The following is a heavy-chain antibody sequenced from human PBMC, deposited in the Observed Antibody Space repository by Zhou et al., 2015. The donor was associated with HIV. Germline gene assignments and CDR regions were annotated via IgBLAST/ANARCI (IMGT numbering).Heavy chain of an antibody. D-gene: IGHD6-19*01. J-gene: IGHJ4*02. CDR1: GYTFTSYD. V-gene: IGHV1-18*01. Sequence: QVQLVQSGAEVKKPGASVKVSCKASGYTFTSYDINWVRQATGQGLEWMGWISAHYGXTKYAQNLQTRVTMTTDTSTTTAYMELRSLTSDDTAVYYCARGDAAVAGMLDYWGQGTLVSVSS. CDR2: ISAHYGXT. CDR3: ARGDAAVAGMLDY.